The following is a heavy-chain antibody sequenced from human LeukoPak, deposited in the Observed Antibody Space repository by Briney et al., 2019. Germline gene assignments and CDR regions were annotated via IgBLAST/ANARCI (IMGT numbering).Heavy chain of an antibody. CDR2: ISSSSSYI. D-gene: IGHD2-15*01. V-gene: IGHV3-21*01. CDR3: AREGCSGGSCYSVDYYYYMDV. CDR1: GFTFSSYS. J-gene: IGHJ6*03. Sequence: GGSLRLSCAASGFTFSSYSMNWVRQAPGKGLEWVSSISSSSSYIYYADSVKGRFTISRDNAKNSLYLQMNSLRAEDTAVYYCAREGCSGGSCYSVDYYYYMDVWGKGTTVTVSS.